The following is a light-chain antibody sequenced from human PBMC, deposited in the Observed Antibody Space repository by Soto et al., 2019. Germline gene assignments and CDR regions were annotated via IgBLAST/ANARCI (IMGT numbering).Light chain of an antibody. Sequence: QSVLTQPPSVSGAPGQRVTISCTGSSSNIGAGYDGHWYQQLPGTAPKLLIYGNSNRPSGVPDRFSGSKSGTSASLAITGLQAEDEADYYCQSYDSSLSVYVFGTGTKVTVL. CDR2: GNS. CDR3: QSYDSSLSVYV. J-gene: IGLJ1*01. CDR1: SSNIGAGYD. V-gene: IGLV1-40*01.